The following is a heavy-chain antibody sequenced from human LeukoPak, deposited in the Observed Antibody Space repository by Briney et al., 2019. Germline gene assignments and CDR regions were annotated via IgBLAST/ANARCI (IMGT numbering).Heavy chain of an antibody. J-gene: IGHJ3*02. CDR3: ARGSGYSVYDYAFDI. CDR1: GDTVSSNSAA. CDR2: TYYRSKWYS. V-gene: IGHV6-1*01. D-gene: IGHD5/OR15-5a*01. Sequence: SQTLSLTCAISGDTVSSNSAAWNWIRQSPSRGLEWLGRTYYRSKWYSDYAESVKSRITINPDTSKNQFSLHLNSVTSEETAVYYCARGSGYSVYDYAFDIWGQGTMVTVSS.